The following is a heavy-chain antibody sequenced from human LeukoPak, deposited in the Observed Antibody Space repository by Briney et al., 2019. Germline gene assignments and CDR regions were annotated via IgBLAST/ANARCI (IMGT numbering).Heavy chain of an antibody. Sequence: GGSLTLSCAASGLTFSNYDMNWVRQAPGKGLEWVSSVSGSGDDTYYADSVNGRFIISRDNSQTTIALQMNSLRADDTAVYYCAKSYNNPTVAIRVRGVIPYFDSWGQGSLVTVSS. CDR3: AKSYNNPTVAIRVRGVIPYFDS. CDR1: GLTFSNYD. J-gene: IGHJ4*02. D-gene: IGHD3-10*01. V-gene: IGHV3-23*01. CDR2: VSGSGDDT.